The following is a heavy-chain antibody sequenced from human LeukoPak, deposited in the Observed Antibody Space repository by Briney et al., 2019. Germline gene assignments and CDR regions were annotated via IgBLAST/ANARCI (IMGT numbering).Heavy chain of an antibody. J-gene: IGHJ6*02. Sequence: SETLSLTCAVYGGSFSGYYWSWIRQPPGKGLEWIGEINHSGSTNYNPSLKSRVTISVDTSKNQFSLKLSSVTAADTAVYYCVRVTTQPYYYYYGMDVWGQGTTVTVSS. CDR2: INHSGST. CDR1: GGSFSGYY. CDR3: VRVTTQPYYYYYGMDV. D-gene: IGHD1-14*01. V-gene: IGHV4-34*01.